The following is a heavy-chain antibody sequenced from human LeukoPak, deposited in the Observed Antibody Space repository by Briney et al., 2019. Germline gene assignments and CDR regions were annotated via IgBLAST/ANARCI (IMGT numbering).Heavy chain of an antibody. CDR2: INSDGSWT. Sequence: GGSLRLSCAASGNYWMHWVRQVPGKGLVWVSHINSDGSWTSYADSVKGRFTISKDNAKNTVYLEMNSLRAEDTAVYYCVSFYETYWGRGTLVTVSS. D-gene: IGHD2/OR15-2a*01. V-gene: IGHV3-74*01. CDR1: GNYW. CDR3: VSFYETY. J-gene: IGHJ4*02.